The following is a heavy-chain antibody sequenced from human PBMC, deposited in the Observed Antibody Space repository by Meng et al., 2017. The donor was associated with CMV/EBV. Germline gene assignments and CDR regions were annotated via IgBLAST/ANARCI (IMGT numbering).Heavy chain of an antibody. CDR1: GGSISSSSYY. V-gene: IGHV4-39*01. CDR3: ARHKGASSSWRGGFDY. J-gene: IGHJ4*02. D-gene: IGHD6-13*01. CDR2: IYYSGST. Sequence: GSLRLSCTVSGGSISSSSYYWGWIRQPPGKGLEWIRSIYYSGSTYYNPSLKSRVTISVDTSKNQFSLKLSSVTAADTAVYYCARHKGASSSWRGGFDYWGQGTLVTVSS.